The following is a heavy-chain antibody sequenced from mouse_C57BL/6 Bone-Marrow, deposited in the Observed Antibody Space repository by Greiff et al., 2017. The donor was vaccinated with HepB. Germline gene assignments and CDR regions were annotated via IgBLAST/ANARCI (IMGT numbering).Heavy chain of an antibody. J-gene: IGHJ3*01. CDR1: GYAFSSSW. D-gene: IGHD1-2*01. Sequence: VQLQQSGPELVKPGASVKISCKASGYAFSSSWMNWVKQRPGKGLEWIGRIYPGDGDTNYNGKFKGKATLTADKSSSTAYMQLSSLTSEDSAVYFCARSATRGFAYWGQGTLVTASA. CDR3: ARSATRGFAY. CDR2: IYPGDGDT. V-gene: IGHV1-82*01.